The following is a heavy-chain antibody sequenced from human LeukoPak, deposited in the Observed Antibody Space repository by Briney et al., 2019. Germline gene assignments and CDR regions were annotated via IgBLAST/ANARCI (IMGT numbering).Heavy chain of an antibody. CDR1: GFTFSSYW. CDR2: IKQDGSEK. V-gene: IGHV3-7*01. CDR3: ARDQYGDPPDYYYGMDV. J-gene: IGHJ6*02. Sequence: GGSLRLSCAASGFTFSSYWMSWVRQAPGKGLEWVANIKQDGSEKYYVDSVKGRFTISRDNAKNSLYLQMNSLRAEDTAVYYCARDQYGDPPDYYYGMDVWGQGTTVAVSS. D-gene: IGHD4-17*01.